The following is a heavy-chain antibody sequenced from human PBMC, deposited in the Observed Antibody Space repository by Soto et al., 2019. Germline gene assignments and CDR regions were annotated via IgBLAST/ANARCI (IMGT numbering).Heavy chain of an antibody. CDR2: ISYDGRNQ. D-gene: IGHD1-26*01. CDR1: GFTFSSYD. CDR3: ARDAKSVSATGGMDV. J-gene: IGHJ6*02. Sequence: QVQLVESGGGVVQPGRSLRLSCAASGFTFSSYDMHWVHQAPGKGLEWVALISYDGRNQYYADSGKGRFTISRDNSKNTVYLQMNSLRAEDTAVYYCARDAKSVSATGGMDVWGQGTTVTVSS. V-gene: IGHV3-30*03.